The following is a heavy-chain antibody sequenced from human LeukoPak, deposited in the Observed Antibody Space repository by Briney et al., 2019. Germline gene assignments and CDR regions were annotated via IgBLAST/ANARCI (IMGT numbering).Heavy chain of an antibody. J-gene: IGHJ6*02. CDR1: GFTFSSYS. D-gene: IGHD2-2*01. CDR3: ARDPDIVVVPAAMYYYYGMDV. V-gene: IGHV3-21*01. Sequence: GGSLRLSCAASGFTFSSYSMNWVRHAPGKGLELVSSISSSSSYIYYADSVKGRFTISRDNAKNSLYLQMNSLRAEDTAVYYCARDPDIVVVPAAMYYYYGMDVWGQGTTVTVSS. CDR2: ISSSSSYI.